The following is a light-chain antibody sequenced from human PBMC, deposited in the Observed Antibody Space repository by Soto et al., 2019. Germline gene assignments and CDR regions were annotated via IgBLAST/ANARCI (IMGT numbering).Light chain of an antibody. Sequence: DIRMTQSPSTLSASVGDRVTITCRASQSVVTWLAWYQQRPGKAPKLLIYKASTLDSGVPSRFSGSGSGTEFTLTISSLQPDDFTTYYCQHYHSYPYSFGQGTKLEIK. CDR2: KAS. V-gene: IGKV1-5*03. CDR1: QSVVTW. CDR3: QHYHSYPYS. J-gene: IGKJ2*01.